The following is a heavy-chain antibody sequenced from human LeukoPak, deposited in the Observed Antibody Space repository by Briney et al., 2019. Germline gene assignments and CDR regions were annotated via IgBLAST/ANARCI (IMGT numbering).Heavy chain of an antibody. CDR3: THNVIWFSGNY. J-gene: IGHJ4*02. CDR1: GDSVSSRDCS. D-gene: IGHD3-10*01. V-gene: IGHV4-39*07. Sequence: SETLSLTCTVSGDSVSSRDCSWAWFRQSPGKGLEWIANVHYSGSTYYNPSLKSRITISLDTSKNQISLKLKSVTAADTAVYYCTHNVIWFSGNYWGRGTLVTVSS. CDR2: VHYSGST.